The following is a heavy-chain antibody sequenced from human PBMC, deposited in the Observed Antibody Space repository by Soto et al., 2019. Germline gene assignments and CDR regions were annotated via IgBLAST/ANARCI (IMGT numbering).Heavy chain of an antibody. D-gene: IGHD3-22*01. J-gene: IGHJ4*02. CDR2: IYYSGST. V-gene: IGHV4-59*01. Sequence: SETLSLTCTVSGGSISSYYWSWIRQPPGKGLEWIGYIYYSGSTNYNPSLKSRVTISVDTSKNQFSLKLSSVTAADTAVYYCVRVSYYYDSSGYPTTHFDYWGQGTLVTVSS. CDR1: GGSISSYY. CDR3: VRVSYYYDSSGYPTTHFDY.